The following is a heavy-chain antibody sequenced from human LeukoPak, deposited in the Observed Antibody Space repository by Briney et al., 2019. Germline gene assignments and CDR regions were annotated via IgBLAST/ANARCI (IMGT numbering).Heavy chain of an antibody. V-gene: IGHV4-59*01. CDR1: GGSISSYY. CDR2: IYYSGST. D-gene: IGHD3-22*01. CDR3: ARVPPRNYYGSSGYYYRSNDAFDI. Sequence: SETLSLTCTVSGGSISSYYWSWIRQPPGKGLEWIGYIYYSGSTNYNPSLKSRVTISVDTSKNQFSLKLSSVTAADTAVYYCARVPPRNYYGSSGYYYRSNDAFDIWGQGTMVTVSS. J-gene: IGHJ3*02.